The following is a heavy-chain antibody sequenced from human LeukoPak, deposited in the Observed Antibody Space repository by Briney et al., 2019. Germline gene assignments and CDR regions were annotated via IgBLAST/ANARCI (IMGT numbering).Heavy chain of an antibody. CDR2: IYHSGST. Sequence: SETLSLTCTVSGGSISSGGYYWSWIRQPPGKGLEWIGYIYHSGSTYYNPSLKSRVTISVDRSKNQFSLKLSSVTAADTAVYYCARGAGYCSGGSCYLDYWGQGTLVTVSS. J-gene: IGHJ4*02. CDR3: ARGAGYCSGGSCYLDY. CDR1: GGSISSGGYY. V-gene: IGHV4-30-2*01. D-gene: IGHD2-15*01.